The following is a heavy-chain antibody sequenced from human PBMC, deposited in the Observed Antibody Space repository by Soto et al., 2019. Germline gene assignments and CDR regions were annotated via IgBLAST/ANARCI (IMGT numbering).Heavy chain of an antibody. V-gene: IGHV3-21*01. D-gene: IGHD6-13*01. CDR3: ATSTWYAFDI. CDR1: GFTFSNSI. J-gene: IGHJ3*02. Sequence: GGSLRLSCAASGFTFSNSIINWVRQAPGQGLEWVSSISGSSDFLYYADSVKGRFTISRDTATNSLYLQMNSLRAEDTAVYYCATSTWYAFDIWGQGTMVT. CDR2: ISGSSDFL.